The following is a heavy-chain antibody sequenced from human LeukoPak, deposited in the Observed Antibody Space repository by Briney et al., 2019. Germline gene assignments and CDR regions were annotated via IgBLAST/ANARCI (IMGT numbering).Heavy chain of an antibody. Sequence: PGGSLRLSCAASGFTFSSYGMHWVRQAPGKGLVWVSRINTDGSSTSYADSVKGRFTISRDNAKNTLYLQMNSLRAEDTAVYYCARDFHYYDTSGYRYWGQGTLVTVSS. J-gene: IGHJ4*02. CDR2: INTDGSST. CDR1: GFTFSSYG. V-gene: IGHV3-74*01. CDR3: ARDFHYYDTSGYRY. D-gene: IGHD3-22*01.